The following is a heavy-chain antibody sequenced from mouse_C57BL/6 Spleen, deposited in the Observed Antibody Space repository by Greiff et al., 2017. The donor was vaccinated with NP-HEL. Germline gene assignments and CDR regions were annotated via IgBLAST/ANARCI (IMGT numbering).Heavy chain of an antibody. J-gene: IGHJ2*01. CDR1: GFTFSSYG. Sequence: EVNVVESGGDLVKPGGSLKLSCAASGFTFSSYGMSWVRQTPDKRLEWVATISSGGSYTYYPDSVKGRFTISRDNAKNTLYLQMSSLKSEDTAMYYCARQTGYGNYDYWGQGTTLTVSS. D-gene: IGHD2-10*02. V-gene: IGHV5-6*01. CDR3: ARQTGYGNYDY. CDR2: ISSGGSYT.